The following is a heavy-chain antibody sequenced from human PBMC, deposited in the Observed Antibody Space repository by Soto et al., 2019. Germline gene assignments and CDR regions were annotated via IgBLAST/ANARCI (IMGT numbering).Heavy chain of an antibody. CDR2: IYYSGST. D-gene: IGHD5-18*01. CDR1: GGSISSGGYY. CDR3: ARARDTAMATNY. Sequence: QVQLQESGPGLVKPSQTLSLTCTVSGGSISSGGYYWSWIRQHPGKGLEWIGYIYYSGSTYYNPSLKRRVTISVDTSKNQFALKLSSVTAADTAVYYCARARDTAMATNYWGQGTLVTVSS. V-gene: IGHV4-31*03. J-gene: IGHJ4*02.